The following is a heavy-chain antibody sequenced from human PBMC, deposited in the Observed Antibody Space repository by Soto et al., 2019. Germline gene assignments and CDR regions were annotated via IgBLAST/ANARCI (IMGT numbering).Heavy chain of an antibody. V-gene: IGHV4-61*08. D-gene: IGHD1-26*01. CDR2: VYYSGCT. CDR1: GDSVSSGAYY. Sequence: SETLSLTCSVSGDSVSSGAYYWSWIRQPPGKGLEWIGYVYYSGCTSYNPSLETGVTISVDTSKNQFSLKLTSVTPADTAIYYCARVKRSTSRLDPWGQGTLVTVSS. J-gene: IGHJ5*02. CDR3: ARVKRSTSRLDP.